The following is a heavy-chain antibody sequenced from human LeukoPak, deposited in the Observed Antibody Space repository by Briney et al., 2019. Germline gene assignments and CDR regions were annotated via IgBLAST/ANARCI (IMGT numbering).Heavy chain of an antibody. V-gene: IGHV3-33*01. CDR3: ARDLRLGYYDSSFPDY. CDR2: IWYDGSKK. Sequence: GGSLRLSCAASGFTFSRYGMHWVRQGPGKGLEWVAVIWYDGSKKYYPDSVKGRYPLSRDNSKNTLYLQMNSLRAEDTAVYYCARDLRLGYYDSSFPDYWGQGTLVTVSS. CDR1: GFTFSRYG. D-gene: IGHD3-22*01. J-gene: IGHJ4*02.